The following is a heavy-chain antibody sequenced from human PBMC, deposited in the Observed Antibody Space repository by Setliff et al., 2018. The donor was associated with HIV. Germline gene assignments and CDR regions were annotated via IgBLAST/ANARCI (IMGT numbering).Heavy chain of an antibody. V-gene: IGHV1-18*01. CDR3: ARAWTYYYGSGSYRRLDYYYYYMDV. D-gene: IGHD3-10*01. CDR2: ISAYNGNT. J-gene: IGHJ6*03. CDR1: GYTFTSYG. Sequence: ASVKVSCKSSGYTFTSYGISWVRQAPGQGLEWMGWISAYNGNTNYAQKLQGRVTMTTDTSTSTAYMELRSLRSDDTAVYYCARAWTYYYGSGSYRRLDYYYYYMDVWGKGTTVTVSS.